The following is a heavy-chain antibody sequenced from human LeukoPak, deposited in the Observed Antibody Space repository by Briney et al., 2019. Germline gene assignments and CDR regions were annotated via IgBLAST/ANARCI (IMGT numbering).Heavy chain of an antibody. CDR3: ASEAMVRGALVY. J-gene: IGHJ4*02. CDR2: ISSSSSYI. Sequence: GGSLRLSCAASGFTFSSYSMNWVRQAPGKGLEWVSSISSSSSYIYYADSVKGRFTISRDNAKNSLYLQMNSLRAEDTAVYYCASEAMVRGALVYWGQGTLVTVSS. V-gene: IGHV3-21*01. CDR1: GFTFSSYS. D-gene: IGHD3-10*01.